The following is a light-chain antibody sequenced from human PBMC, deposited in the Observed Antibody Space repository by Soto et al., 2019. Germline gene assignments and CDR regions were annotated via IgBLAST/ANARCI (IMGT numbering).Light chain of an antibody. J-gene: IGKJ3*01. CDR2: DSS. Sequence: VMTQSPATLSVSPGEGATLSCWASQSVGRSLAWYQQKPGQAPRLLMFDSSTRATGIPAKFSGSGSGRDFTLTISSLQSEDFAIYYCQQYDDWPLTFGPGTKLDI. V-gene: IGKV3-15*01. CDR1: QSVGRS. CDR3: QQYDDWPLT.